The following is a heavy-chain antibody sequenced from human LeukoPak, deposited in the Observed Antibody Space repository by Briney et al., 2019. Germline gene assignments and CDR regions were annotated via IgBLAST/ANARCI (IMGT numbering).Heavy chain of an antibody. CDR3: ARGAYGSGNNWFDP. CDR1: GFTFSSYA. D-gene: IGHD3-10*01. J-gene: IGHJ5*02. Sequence: GGSPRLSCAASGFTFSSYAMSWVRQAPGKGLEWVSYISSSGSTIYYADSVKGRFTISRDNAKNSLYLQMNSLRAEDTAVYYCARGAYGSGNNWFDPWGQGTLVTVSS. CDR2: ISSSGSTI. V-gene: IGHV3-48*04.